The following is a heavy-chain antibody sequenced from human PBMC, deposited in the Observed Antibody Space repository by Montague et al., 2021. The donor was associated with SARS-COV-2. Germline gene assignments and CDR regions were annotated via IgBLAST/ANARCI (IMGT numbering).Heavy chain of an antibody. J-gene: IGHJ6*02. V-gene: IGHV3-20*04. D-gene: IGHD3-3*01. CDR1: GFKFDDSG. CDR3: ARYYGGSFYGLDV. Sequence: SLRLSCAASGFKFDDSGMTWVRQAPGKGLEWVCDISWSADKTTYADSVKDRFTISRGNAKNSLFLQMNSLRAEDTALYYCARYYGGSFYGLDVWGQGTTVIVSS. CDR2: ISWSADKT.